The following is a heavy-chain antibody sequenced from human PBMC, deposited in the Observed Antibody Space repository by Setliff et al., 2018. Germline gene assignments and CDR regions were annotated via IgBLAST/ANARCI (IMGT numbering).Heavy chain of an antibody. D-gene: IGHD3-22*01. J-gene: IGHJ4*02. CDR3: ARDDGILYDSSGYPDY. V-gene: IGHV3-21*01. Sequence: GGSLRLSCAASGFNFNRYAMNWVRQAPGKGLEWVSSISGPANDIYYADSVRGRFTISRDNAKSSLYLQMNSLRGEDTAMYYCARDDGILYDSSGYPDYWGQGTLVTVSS. CDR2: ISGPANDI. CDR1: GFNFNRYA.